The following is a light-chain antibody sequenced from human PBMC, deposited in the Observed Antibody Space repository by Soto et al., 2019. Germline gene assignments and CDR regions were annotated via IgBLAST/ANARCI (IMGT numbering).Light chain of an antibody. J-gene: IGLJ2*01. CDR3: TSYTSSSTLEV. V-gene: IGLV2-14*01. CDR1: SSDVGGYNY. CDR2: DVS. Sequence: QSALTQPASVSGSPGQSITISCTGTSSDVGGYNYVSWYQQHPGKAPKLMIYDVSYRPSGVSNRFSGSKSGNTASLTISGLQAEDEADYYCTSYTSSSTLEVFGGGPSSPS.